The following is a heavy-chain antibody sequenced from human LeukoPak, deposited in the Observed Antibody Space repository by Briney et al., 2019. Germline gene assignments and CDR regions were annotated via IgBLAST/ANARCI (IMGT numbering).Heavy chain of an antibody. CDR2: ISGSGGAT. J-gene: IGHJ5*02. D-gene: IGHD6-13*01. Sequence: GGSLRLSCAASRFTFSNYAMNWVRQAPGKGLEWVSAISGSGGATYYADSVKGRFTISRDNSKNRLYLQMHSLRAEDTAVYYCAKSFGDYSSTWNTRNWFDPWGQGTLVTGSS. V-gene: IGHV3-23*01. CDR1: RFTFSNYA. CDR3: AKSFGDYSSTWNTRNWFDP.